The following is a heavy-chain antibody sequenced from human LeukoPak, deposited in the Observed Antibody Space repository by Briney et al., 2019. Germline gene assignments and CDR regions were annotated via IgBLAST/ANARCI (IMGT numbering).Heavy chain of an antibody. CDR2: IYYSGST. V-gene: IGHV4-61*01. D-gene: IGHD3-22*01. Sequence: PSETLSLTCTVSGGSASSGSYYWSWIRQPPGKGLEWIGYIYYSGSTNYNPSLKSRVTISVDTSKNQFSLKLSSVTAADTAVYYCARGGYGEYYYDSSGYYLFDYWGQGTLVTVSS. CDR1: GGSASSGSYY. J-gene: IGHJ4*02. CDR3: ARGGYGEYYYDSSGYYLFDY.